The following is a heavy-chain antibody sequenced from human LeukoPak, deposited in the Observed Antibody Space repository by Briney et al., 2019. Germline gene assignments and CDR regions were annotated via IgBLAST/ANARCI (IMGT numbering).Heavy chain of an antibody. V-gene: IGHV3-48*01. CDR1: GFTFSSYS. Sequence: PGGSLRLSCAASGFTFSSYSMNWVRQAPGKGLEWVSYISSSSGTIYYADSVKGRFTISRDNAKNSPYLQMNSLRAEDTAVYYCARATKYQLPHFDYWGQGTLVTVSS. J-gene: IGHJ4*02. CDR2: ISSSSGTI. D-gene: IGHD2-2*01. CDR3: ARATKYQLPHFDY.